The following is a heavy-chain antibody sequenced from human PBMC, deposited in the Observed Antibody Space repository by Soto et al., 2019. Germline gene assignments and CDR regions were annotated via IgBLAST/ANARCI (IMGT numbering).Heavy chain of an antibody. D-gene: IGHD1-1*01. CDR1: GGSISSYY. J-gene: IGHJ5*02. V-gene: IGHV4-59*08. CDR3: ARLATTNWFDP. Sequence: SETLSLTCTVSGGSISSYYRSWIRQPPGKRLEWIGYIYYSGITNYNPSLKSRVTISVDTSKNQFTLKLTSVTAADTAVYYCARLATTNWFDPWGQGTLVTVSS. CDR2: IYYSGIT.